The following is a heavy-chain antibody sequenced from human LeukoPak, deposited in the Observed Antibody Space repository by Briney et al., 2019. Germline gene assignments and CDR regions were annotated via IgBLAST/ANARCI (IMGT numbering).Heavy chain of an antibody. V-gene: IGHV1-69*01. CDR1: GGTFSSYA. CDR3: ARVGLATGPRYYFDY. J-gene: IGHJ4*02. Sequence: SVKVSCKPSGGTFSSYAISWVRQVPGQGLEWMGGIIPIFGTANYAQKFQGRVTITADESTSTAYMELSSLRSEDTAVYYCARVGLATGPRYYFDYWGQGTLVTVSS. D-gene: IGHD1-1*01. CDR2: IIPIFGTA.